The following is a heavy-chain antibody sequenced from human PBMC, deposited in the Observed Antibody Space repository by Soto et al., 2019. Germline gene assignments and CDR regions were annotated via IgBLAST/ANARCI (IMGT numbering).Heavy chain of an antibody. CDR2: IYPGDSDT. CDR1: GYSFTSYW. Sequence: EVQLVQSGAEVKRPGESLKISCKGSGYSFTSYWIGWVRQMPGKGLEWMGIIYPGDSDTRYSPSFQGQVTISADKSISTAYLQWSSLKASDTAMYYCARLWGSHYYYYYMDVWGKGTTVTVSS. CDR3: ARLWGSHYYYYYMDV. J-gene: IGHJ6*03. D-gene: IGHD3-16*01. V-gene: IGHV5-51*03.